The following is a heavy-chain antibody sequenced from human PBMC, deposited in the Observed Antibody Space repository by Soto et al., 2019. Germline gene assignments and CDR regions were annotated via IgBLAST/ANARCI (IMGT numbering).Heavy chain of an antibody. D-gene: IGHD4-4*01. CDR2: ISSSGSTI. J-gene: IGHJ6*02. Sequence: GGSLRLSCAASGFTFSSYEMNWVRQATGKGLEWVSYISSSGSTIYYADSVKGRFTISRDNAKNSLYLQMNSLRAEDTAVYYCARDSNGGYYYYGMDVWGQGTTVTVSS. CDR1: GFTFSSYE. CDR3: ARDSNGGYYYYGMDV. V-gene: IGHV3-48*03.